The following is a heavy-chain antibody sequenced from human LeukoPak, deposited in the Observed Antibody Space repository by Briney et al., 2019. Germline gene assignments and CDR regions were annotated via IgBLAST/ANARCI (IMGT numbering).Heavy chain of an antibody. CDR1: SGSVSSSNW. V-gene: IGHV4-4*02. J-gene: IGHJ4*02. D-gene: IGHD6-19*01. Sequence: SGTLSLTCTVSSGSVSSSNWRSWVRQSPGKGLEWIGEIFHNGNINYNPPLESRVTISVDTSKNQFSLKLSSVTAADTAVYYCARRRRGIAVRVLDYWGQGTLVTVSS. CDR2: IFHNGNI. CDR3: ARRRRGIAVRVLDY.